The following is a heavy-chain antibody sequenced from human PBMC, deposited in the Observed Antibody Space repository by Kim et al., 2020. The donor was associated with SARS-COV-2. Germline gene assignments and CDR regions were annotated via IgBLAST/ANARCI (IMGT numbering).Heavy chain of an antibody. CDR3: LRSSGPHDAFDI. CDR1: GFTFDDYA. J-gene: IGHJ3*02. CDR2: ISWDGGST. Sequence: GGSLRLSCAASGFTFDDYAMHWVRQAPGKGLEWVSLISWDGGSTYYADSVKGRFTISRDNSKNSLYLQMNSLRAEDTALYYCLRSSGPHDAFDIWGQGTMVTVSS. V-gene: IGHV3-43D*03. D-gene: IGHD6-19*01.